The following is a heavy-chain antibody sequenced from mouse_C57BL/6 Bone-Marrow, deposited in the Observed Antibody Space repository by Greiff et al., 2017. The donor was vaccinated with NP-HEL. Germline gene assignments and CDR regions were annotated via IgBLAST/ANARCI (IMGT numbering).Heavy chain of an antibody. CDR2: IYYSGTI. CDR1: GISITTGNYR. Sequence: EVQLQESGPGLVKPSQTVFLTCTVTGISITTGNYRWSWIRQFPGNKLEWIGYIYYSGTITYNPSLTSRTTITRDTPKNQFFLEMNSLTAEDTATYYCAREVDGYPYYFDYWGQGTTLTVSS. D-gene: IGHD2-3*01. V-gene: IGHV3-5*01. CDR3: AREVDGYPYYFDY. J-gene: IGHJ2*01.